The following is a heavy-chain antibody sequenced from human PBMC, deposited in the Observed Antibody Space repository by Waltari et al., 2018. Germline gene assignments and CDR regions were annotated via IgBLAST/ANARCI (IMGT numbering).Heavy chain of an antibody. CDR2: IRNKRRGDTT. D-gene: IGHD3-22*01. V-gene: IGHV3-72*01. Sequence: EVHLVESGGGLVQPGGSLRLSCAASGFTFSDHHFDWFRQAPGKGREWIARIRNKRRGDTTEYAASVNGRFTISRDNSQNSVSLQMNSLNTEDTAVYYCARDGGPSDYSYFDYWGQGTLVTVSS. CDR3: ARDGGPSDYSYFDY. J-gene: IGHJ4*02. CDR1: GFTFSDHH.